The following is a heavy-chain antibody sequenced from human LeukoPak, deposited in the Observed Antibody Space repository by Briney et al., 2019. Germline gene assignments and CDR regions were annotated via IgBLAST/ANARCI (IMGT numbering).Heavy chain of an antibody. CDR1: GFTFSNYG. Sequence: GRSLRLSCAASGFTFSNYGMHWVRQAPDKGLEWVALISYDGSNKYFADSVKGRFTISRDNSKNTLYLQMHSLRAEDTAVYYCAKDNVAAAGRYFDYWGQGTLVTVSS. J-gene: IGHJ4*02. CDR3: AKDNVAAAGRYFDY. V-gene: IGHV3-30*18. D-gene: IGHD6-13*01. CDR2: ISYDGSNK.